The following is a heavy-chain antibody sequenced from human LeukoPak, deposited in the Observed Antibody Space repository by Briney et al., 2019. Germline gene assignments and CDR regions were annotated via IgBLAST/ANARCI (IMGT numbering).Heavy chain of an antibody. D-gene: IGHD5-12*01. V-gene: IGHV3-23*01. CDR2: ISGSGGST. CDR1: GFTFSSYA. CDR3: AKDHSPVATKTLVDY. Sequence: PGGSLRLSCAASGFTFSSYAMSWVRQAPGKGLEWVSAISGSGGSTYYADSVKGRFTISRDNSKNALYLQMNSLRAEDTAVYYCAKDHSPVATKTLVDYWGQGTLVTVSS. J-gene: IGHJ4*02.